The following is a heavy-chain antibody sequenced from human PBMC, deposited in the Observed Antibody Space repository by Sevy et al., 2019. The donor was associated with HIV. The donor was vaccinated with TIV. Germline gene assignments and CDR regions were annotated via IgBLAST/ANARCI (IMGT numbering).Heavy chain of an antibody. CDR1: GFTFGDYA. V-gene: IGHV3-49*04. CDR2: IRSKAYGGTT. Sequence: GGSLRLSCTASGFTFGDYAMSWVRQAPGKGLEWVGFIRSKAYGGTTEYAASVKGRFTISRDDSKSIAYLQMNSLKTXDTAVYYCTRDGPRQGSGYSYGRGAYYYYYYYMDVWGKGTTVTVSS. J-gene: IGHJ6*03. CDR3: TRDGPRQGSGYSYGRGAYYYYYYYMDV. D-gene: IGHD5-18*01.